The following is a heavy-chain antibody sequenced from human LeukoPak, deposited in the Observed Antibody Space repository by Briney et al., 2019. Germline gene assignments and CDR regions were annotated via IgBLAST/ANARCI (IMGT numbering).Heavy chain of an antibody. CDR1: DFPFSNYW. CDR3: VRDSPRAFDL. V-gene: IGHV3-74*01. Sequence: GGSLRLSCAASDFPFSNYWMHGVRQVPGGRLTWVSRISSDGTKIGYAASVKGRFTISRDNGKNTLSLRMNTLGVEDTAIYYCVRDSPRAFDLWGRGTMVTVS. J-gene: IGHJ3*01. CDR2: ISSDGTKI.